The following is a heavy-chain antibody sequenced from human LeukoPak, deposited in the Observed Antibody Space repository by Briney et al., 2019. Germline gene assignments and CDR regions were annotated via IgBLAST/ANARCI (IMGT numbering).Heavy chain of an antibody. CDR3: ARASHIVVVTANIH. J-gene: IGHJ4*02. V-gene: IGHV1-18*01. CDR2: ISAYNGNT. D-gene: IGHD2-21*02. Sequence: ASVKVSCKASGYTFTSYGISWVRQAPGQGLEWMGWISAYNGNTNYAQKLQGRVTMTTDTSTSTAYMELRSLRSDDTAVYYCARASHIVVVTANIHWGQGTLVTVSS. CDR1: GYTFTSYG.